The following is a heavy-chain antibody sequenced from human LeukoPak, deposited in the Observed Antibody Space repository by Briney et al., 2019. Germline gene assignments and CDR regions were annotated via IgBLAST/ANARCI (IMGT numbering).Heavy chain of an antibody. CDR2: IYRDGSA. CDR1: GFTVSIYY. D-gene: IGHD5-24*01. J-gene: IGHJ4*02. Sequence: PGGSLRLSCAVSGFTVSIYYMTWVRHAPGKGLEWVSFIYRDGSANYADSVKGRFTISRDNSKNTVYLQMNSLRAEDTAVYYCARDFMATITDYWGQGTLVTVSS. CDR3: ARDFMATITDY. V-gene: IGHV3-66*01.